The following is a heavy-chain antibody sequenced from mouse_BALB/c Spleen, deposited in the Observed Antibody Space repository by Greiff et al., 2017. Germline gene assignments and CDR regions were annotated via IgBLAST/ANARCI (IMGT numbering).Heavy chain of an antibody. CDR3: ARQGYDDYAMDY. V-gene: IGHV5-6*01. D-gene: IGHD2-14*01. CDR2: ISSGGSYT. J-gene: IGHJ4*01. Sequence: EVNLVESGGDLVKPGGSLKLSCAASGFTFSSYGMSWVRQTPDKRLEWVATISSGGSYTYYPDSVKGRFTISRDNAKNTLYLQMSSLKSEDTAMYYCARQGYDDYAMDYWGQGTSVTVSS. CDR1: GFTFSSYG.